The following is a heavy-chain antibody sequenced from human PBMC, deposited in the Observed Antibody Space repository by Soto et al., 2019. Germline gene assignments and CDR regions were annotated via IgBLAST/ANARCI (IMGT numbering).Heavy chain of an antibody. CDR2: ISYDGSNK. V-gene: IGHV3-30-3*01. J-gene: IGHJ4*02. Sequence: PGGSLRLSCASSGFTFSSYAMHWVRQAPGKGQERVTVISYDGSNKYYSDSVKGRFTISRDNSKNTLYLQMISLRAEDTAVFYCASRLWFGKLAIGNYYFDYWGQGTLVTVSS. CDR3: ASRLWFGKLAIGNYYFDY. D-gene: IGHD3-10*01. CDR1: GFTFSSYA.